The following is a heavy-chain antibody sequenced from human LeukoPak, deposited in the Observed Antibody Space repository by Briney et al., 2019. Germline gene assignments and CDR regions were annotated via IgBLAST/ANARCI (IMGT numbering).Heavy chain of an antibody. CDR1: EFTFSTYA. D-gene: IGHD3-22*01. Sequence: GGSLRLSCAASEFTFSTYAMHWVRQAPGKGLEWVAVISYDGSTTYYADSVKGRFTISRDNSKNTLYLQMNSLRAEDTAVYYCARDYDSSGYYDYWGQGTLVTVSS. J-gene: IGHJ4*02. CDR3: ARDYDSSGYYDY. CDR2: ISYDGSTT. V-gene: IGHV3-30*14.